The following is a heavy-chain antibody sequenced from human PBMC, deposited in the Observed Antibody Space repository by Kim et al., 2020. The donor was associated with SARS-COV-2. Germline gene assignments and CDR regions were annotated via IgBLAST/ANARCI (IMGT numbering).Heavy chain of an antibody. CDR2: IYSGGST. Sequence: GGSLRLSCAASGFTVSSNYMSWVRQAPGKGLEWVSVIYSGGSTYYADSVKGRFTISRDNSKNTLYLQMNSLRAEDTAVYYCARPLYYYDSSPMGYWGQGTLVTVSS. D-gene: IGHD3-22*01. CDR3: ARPLYYYDSSPMGY. V-gene: IGHV3-53*01. J-gene: IGHJ4*02. CDR1: GFTVSSNY.